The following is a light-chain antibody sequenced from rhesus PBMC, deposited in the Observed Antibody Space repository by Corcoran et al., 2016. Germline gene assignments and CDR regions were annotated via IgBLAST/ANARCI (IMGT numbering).Light chain of an antibody. CDR1: QGITNS. Sequence: IQMTQSPSSLSASVGDTVTITCRASQGITNSLAWYQQKPGQVPNLLNYFASTLQSGVPSRFSGNGSGTDFTLTISRLQSEDFATYYFQHGYGTPPTFGQGTKVEFK. J-gene: IGKJ1*01. CDR2: FAS. CDR3: QHGYGTPPT. V-gene: IGKV1-33*02.